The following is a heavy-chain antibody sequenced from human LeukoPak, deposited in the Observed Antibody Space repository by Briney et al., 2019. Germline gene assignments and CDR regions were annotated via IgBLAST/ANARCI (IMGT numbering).Heavy chain of an antibody. J-gene: IGHJ6*03. CDR3: VRDPSYGSSWYYYMDV. CDR1: GFTFDDYG. V-gene: IGHV3-48*04. CDR2: ISSSSFKI. D-gene: IGHD6-13*01. Sequence: GGSLRLSCAASGFTFDDYGMNWVRQAPGKGLEWVSYISSSSFKIGYADSVKGRFTISRDNSKNSLYLQMDSLRVEDTAVYYCVRDPSYGSSWYYYMDVWGKGTTVTVSS.